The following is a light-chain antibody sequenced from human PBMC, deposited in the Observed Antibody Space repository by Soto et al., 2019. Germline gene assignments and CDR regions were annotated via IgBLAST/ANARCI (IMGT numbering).Light chain of an antibody. CDR3: QQYNNWWT. J-gene: IGKJ1*01. Sequence: EIVMTQSPATLSVSPGERATLSCRASQSVSSNLAWYQQKPGQAPRLLIYGASTRATGIPARFSGSGSGTEFTLTISSLQSVDFAVYYCQQYNNWWTFGPGTKV. CDR2: GAS. V-gene: IGKV3-15*01. CDR1: QSVSSN.